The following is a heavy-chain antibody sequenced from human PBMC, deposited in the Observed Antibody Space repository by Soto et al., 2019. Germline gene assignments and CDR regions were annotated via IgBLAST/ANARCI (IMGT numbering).Heavy chain of an antibody. CDR3: ARGRQGSRLVMVRGGVRTGNGMDV. Sequence: QVQLQQWGAGLLKPSETVSLTCAVYDGSFSGYSWSWIRQPPGKGMEWIGEISDSGNTNYNPSLKSRVTISVDTSKNQFSLNLSSVTAADTAVYYCARGRQGSRLVMVRGGVRTGNGMDVWGQGTTVTVSS. D-gene: IGHD3-10*01. V-gene: IGHV4-34*01. CDR1: DGSFSGYS. CDR2: ISDSGNT. J-gene: IGHJ6*02.